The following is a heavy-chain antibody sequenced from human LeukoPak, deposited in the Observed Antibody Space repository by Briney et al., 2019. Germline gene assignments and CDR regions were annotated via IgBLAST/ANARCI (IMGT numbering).Heavy chain of an antibody. J-gene: IGHJ4*02. CDR3: AAFSSSWQLTY. D-gene: IGHD6-13*01. Sequence: ASVKVSCKASGYTFTGNYIHWVRQAPGRGLEWMGWINPYNGGTNYAQKFRGRFTMTRDTSTSTAYMDLGRLTSDDTAVYYCAAFSSSWQLTYWGQGTLVTVSS. CDR1: GYTFTGNY. CDR2: INPYNGGT. V-gene: IGHV1-2*02.